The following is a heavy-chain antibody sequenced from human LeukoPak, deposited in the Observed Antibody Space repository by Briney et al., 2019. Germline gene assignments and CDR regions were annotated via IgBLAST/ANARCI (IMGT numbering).Heavy chain of an antibody. CDR2: ISASGGNT. V-gene: IGHV3-23*01. D-gene: IGHD3-10*01. J-gene: IGHJ4*02. CDR1: EFTFSTYA. Sequence: GGSLRLSRAASEFTFSTYAMTWVRQAPGKGLEWVSAISASGGNTYYADSVKGRFTISRDNSKNTLHLQMNSLRAEDTALYYCAREGVAWFGESNTDYWGQGTLVTVSS. CDR3: AREGVAWFGESNTDY.